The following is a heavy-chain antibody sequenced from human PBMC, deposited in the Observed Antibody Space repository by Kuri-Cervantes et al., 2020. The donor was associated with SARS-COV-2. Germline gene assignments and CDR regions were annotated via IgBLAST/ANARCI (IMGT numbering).Heavy chain of an antibody. Sequence: SETLSLTCAVYGGSFSGYYWTWIRQPPGKGLEWIGEINHSGSTNYNPSLKSRVTVSVDTSQNQFSLTMNSVTAADTAVYYCARHPYYYESSGSLFRVYDHWGPGTLVTVSS. J-gene: IGHJ4*02. V-gene: IGHV4-34*01. D-gene: IGHD3-22*01. CDR1: GGSFSGYY. CDR3: ARHPYYYESSGSLFRVYDH. CDR2: INHSGST.